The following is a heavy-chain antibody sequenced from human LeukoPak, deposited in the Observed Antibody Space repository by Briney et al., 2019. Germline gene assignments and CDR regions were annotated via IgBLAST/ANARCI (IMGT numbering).Heavy chain of an antibody. Sequence: SETLSLTCAVYGGSFSGYHWTWIRQSPGKGLEWIGDINPSGSTYYNPSLKSQLTISVDTSKNQFSLKLGSVTAADTAVYYCARGRHDITMIVVVMTSVSYYLDVWGKGTTVTVS. CDR3: ARGRHDITMIVVVMTSVSYYLDV. D-gene: IGHD3-22*01. CDR2: INPSGST. CDR1: GGSFSGYH. V-gene: IGHV4-34*01. J-gene: IGHJ6*03.